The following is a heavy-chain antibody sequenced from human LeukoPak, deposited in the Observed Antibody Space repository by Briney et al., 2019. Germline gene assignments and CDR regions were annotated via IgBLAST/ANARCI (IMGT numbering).Heavy chain of an antibody. Sequence: GGSLRLSCAASGFTLSSYAMSWVRRAPGKGLEWVSAIGGSGDTTYYADSVKGRFTISRDYSKNTLYLQMNSLRAEDTAVYYCAKFHIVVVNGYFDYWGQGTLVTVSS. CDR1: GFTLSSYA. CDR3: AKFHIVVVNGYFDY. J-gene: IGHJ4*02. CDR2: IGGSGDTT. D-gene: IGHD2-21*01. V-gene: IGHV3-23*01.